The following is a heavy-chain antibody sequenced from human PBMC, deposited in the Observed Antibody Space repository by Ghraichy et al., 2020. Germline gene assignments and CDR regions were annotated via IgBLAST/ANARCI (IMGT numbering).Heavy chain of an antibody. CDR2: INHSGST. J-gene: IGHJ5*02. V-gene: IGHV4-34*01. Sequence: SETLSLTCAVYGGSFSGYYWSWIRQPPGKGLEWIGEINHSGSTNYNPSLKSRVTISVDTSKNQFSLKLSSVTAADTAVYYCARGVIDDFWSGSIPNWFDPWGQGTLVTVSS. CDR1: GGSFSGYY. CDR3: ARGVIDDFWSGSIPNWFDP. D-gene: IGHD3-3*01.